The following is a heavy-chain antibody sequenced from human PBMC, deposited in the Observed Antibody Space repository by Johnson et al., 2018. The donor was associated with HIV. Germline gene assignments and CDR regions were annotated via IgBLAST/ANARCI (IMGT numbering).Heavy chain of an antibody. D-gene: IGHD6-19*01. CDR2: IWYDGSKA. CDR3: AKDRAAVAGPGGGAFDI. CDR1: GFTFSRYA. V-gene: IGHV3-30*04. J-gene: IGHJ3*02. Sequence: QVQLVESGGGVVQPGRSLRLSCAASGFTFSRYALHWVRQAPGKGLEWVAVIWYDGSKAHYVDSVKGRFTISRDNSKNTLYLQMNSLRAEDTAVYSCAKDRAAVAGPGGGAFDIWGQGTMVTVSS.